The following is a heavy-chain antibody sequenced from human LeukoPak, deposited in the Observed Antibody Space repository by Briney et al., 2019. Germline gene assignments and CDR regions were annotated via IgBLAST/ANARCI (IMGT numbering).Heavy chain of an antibody. D-gene: IGHD3-10*01. CDR3: AKEMGSSQPFDY. J-gene: IGHJ4*02. CDR1: GFTFGNYG. V-gene: IGHV3-23*01. CDR2: ISASGGNT. Sequence: PGGSLRLSCGASGFTFGNYGLGWVRHAPGKGLEWVSAISASGGNTYYADSVRGRFTISRDNSKNTLYLQMNSLRAENTALYYCAKEMGSSQPFDYWGQGPLVTFPS.